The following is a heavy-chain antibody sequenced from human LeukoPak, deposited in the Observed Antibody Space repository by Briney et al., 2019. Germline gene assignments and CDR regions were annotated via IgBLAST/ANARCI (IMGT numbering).Heavy chain of an antibody. CDR1: GGSVSNGRHY. Sequence: PSQTLSLTCTVSGGSVSNGRHYWNWIRQPAGKGLEWIGRIYSSGSTNYNPSLKSRVTISVDTSKNQFSLNLSSVTAADTAVYYCAGPGGYFDWLPYGYWGQGTLVTVSS. CDR2: IYSSGST. D-gene: IGHD3-9*01. CDR3: AGPGGYFDWLPYGY. J-gene: IGHJ4*02. V-gene: IGHV4-61*02.